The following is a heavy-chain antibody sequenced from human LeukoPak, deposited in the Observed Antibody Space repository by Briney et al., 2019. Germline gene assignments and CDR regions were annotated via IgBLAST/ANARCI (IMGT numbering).Heavy chain of an antibody. D-gene: IGHD3-22*01. V-gene: IGHV4-59*01. CDR3: ASGRYYALDL. CDR1: GGSISSYY. CDR2: IYYSGNT. Sequence: SETLSLTCTVSGGSISSYYWSWIRQPPGKGLEWIGYIYYSGNTNYNPSLKSRVTISVDTSKNQFTLKLSSVTAADTAVYYCASGRYYALDLWGRGTLVTVSS. J-gene: IGHJ2*01.